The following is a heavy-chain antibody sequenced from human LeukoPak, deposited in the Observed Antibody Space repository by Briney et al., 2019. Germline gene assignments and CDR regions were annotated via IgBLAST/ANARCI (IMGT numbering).Heavy chain of an antibody. D-gene: IGHD1-1*01. CDR1: GLTFSRYD. V-gene: IGHV3-23*05. Sequence: GGSLRLSCAASGLTFSRYDLSWVRQAPGKGLECVSTISRTVTTTYYADSLKGRFTISRDNSKNTLYLQMNDLRADDTAVYYCVKKGQADDDGKPDWGQGTLVTVSS. J-gene: IGHJ4*02. CDR2: ISRTVTTT. CDR3: VKKGQADDDGKPD.